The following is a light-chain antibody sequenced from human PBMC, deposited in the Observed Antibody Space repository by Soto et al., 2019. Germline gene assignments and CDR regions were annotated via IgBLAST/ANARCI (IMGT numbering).Light chain of an antibody. V-gene: IGKV1-39*01. CDR2: AVS. CDR3: QQTYSAPPL. CDR1: QSIGTN. Sequence: DIQMTQSQSSLSASIGDRVTLTCRASQSIGTNLNWYQQGPAKAPKLLIYAVSSLQSGVSSRFSCSGSGTDFTLPINSLPREDFATYYCQQTYSAPPLFGQGTKV. J-gene: IGKJ1*01.